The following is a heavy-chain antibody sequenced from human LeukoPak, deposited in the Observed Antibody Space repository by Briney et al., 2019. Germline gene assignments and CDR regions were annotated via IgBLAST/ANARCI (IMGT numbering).Heavy chain of an antibody. J-gene: IGHJ4*02. CDR3: ARDGYSSSPFTPFDY. V-gene: IGHV1-69*13. D-gene: IGHD6-6*01. Sequence: VASVKVSCKASGGTFSSYAISWVRQAPGQGLEWMGGIIPLFGTANYAQKFQGRVTITADESTSTAYMELSSLRSEDTAVYYCARDGYSSSPFTPFDYWGQGTLVTVSS. CDR2: IIPLFGTA. CDR1: GGTFSSYA.